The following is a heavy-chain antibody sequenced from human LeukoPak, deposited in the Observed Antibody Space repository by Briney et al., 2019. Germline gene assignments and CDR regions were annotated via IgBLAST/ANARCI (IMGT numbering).Heavy chain of an antibody. J-gene: IGHJ3*02. CDR2: IYSGGTT. Sequence: GGSLRLSCEASGFTVSSNYMSWVRQAPGKGLEWVSVIYSGGTTYYADSVKGRFTISRDNSKNTLYLQMNSLRAEATAVYYCAGWPSSSWYKVAAFGIWGQGTMVTVSS. D-gene: IGHD6-13*01. CDR1: GFTVSSNY. CDR3: AGWPSSSWYKVAAFGI. V-gene: IGHV3-53*01.